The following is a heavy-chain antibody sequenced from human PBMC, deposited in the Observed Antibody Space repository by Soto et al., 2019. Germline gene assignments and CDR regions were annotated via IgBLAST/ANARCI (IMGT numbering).Heavy chain of an antibody. CDR3: AKRGVDTFGLSY. J-gene: IGHJ4*02. CDR1: GFTFSSVW. CDR2: INTDGSST. Sequence: EVQLVESGGGLVQPGGSLRLSCAVSGFTFSSVWMHWLRQAPGEGLVWVARINTDGSSTSYADSVKGRFTISRDNAKNTLYQQMDMRIVEDTAMYYCAKRGVDTFGLSYWGQGTLVTVSS. V-gene: IGHV3-74*01. D-gene: IGHD3-10*01.